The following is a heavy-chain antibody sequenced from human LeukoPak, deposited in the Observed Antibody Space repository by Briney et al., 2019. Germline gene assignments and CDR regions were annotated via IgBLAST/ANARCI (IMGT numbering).Heavy chain of an antibody. D-gene: IGHD6-19*01. V-gene: IGHV4-39*01. Sequence: SETLSLTRTVSGGSISSSSYYWGGMRHPPGKGLEWIGSIYYSGSTYYNPSLKRRVTISVDTCKNQFSLKLSSVTAADPAVYYCVSLYSGWTIYFDYWGQGTLVTVSA. CDR1: GGSISSSSYY. J-gene: IGHJ4*02. CDR3: VSLYSGWTIYFDY. CDR2: IYYSGST.